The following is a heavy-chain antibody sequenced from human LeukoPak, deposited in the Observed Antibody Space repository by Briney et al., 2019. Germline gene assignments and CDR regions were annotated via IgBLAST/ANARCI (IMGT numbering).Heavy chain of an antibody. D-gene: IGHD3-10*01. CDR1: GFTFSSYA. Sequence: PGGSLRLSCAASGFTFSSYAMHWVRQAPGKGLEWVAVISYDGSNKYYADSVKGRFTISRDNSKNTLYLQMNSLRAEDTAVYYCARDPIGPPYGSGSYYSTGYFDYWGQGTLVTVSS. CDR3: ARDPIGPPYGSGSYYSTGYFDY. V-gene: IGHV3-30*01. J-gene: IGHJ4*02. CDR2: ISYDGSNK.